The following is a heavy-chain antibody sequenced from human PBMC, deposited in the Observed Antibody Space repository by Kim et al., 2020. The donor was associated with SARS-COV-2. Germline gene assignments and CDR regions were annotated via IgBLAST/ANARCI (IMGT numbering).Heavy chain of an antibody. Sequence: GGSLRLSCAASGFTISSNYMTWVRQAPGRGLEWVSLIYSAGITSYPDSVKGRFIVSRDNSKNTLYLQMNSLRAEDTAVYYCARGAAAGHHAFDIWGQGTMVAVSS. CDR3: ARGAAAGHHAFDI. CDR2: IYSAGIT. CDR1: GFTISSNY. J-gene: IGHJ3*02. D-gene: IGHD6-13*01. V-gene: IGHV3-66*01.